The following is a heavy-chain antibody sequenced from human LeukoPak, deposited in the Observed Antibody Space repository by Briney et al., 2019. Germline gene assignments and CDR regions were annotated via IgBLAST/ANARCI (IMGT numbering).Heavy chain of an antibody. V-gene: IGHV1-2*02. J-gene: IGHJ4*02. CDR1: GYTFTGYF. CDR3: AATSGIHLWLPRDY. Sequence: ASVKVTCKASGYTFTGYFVHWVRQAPGQGLEWMGWINPNSGGTNYAQKFQGRATMTRDTSISTAYMDLSRLRSDDTAVYYCAATSGIHLWLPRDYWGQGTLVTVSS. CDR2: INPNSGGT. D-gene: IGHD5-18*01.